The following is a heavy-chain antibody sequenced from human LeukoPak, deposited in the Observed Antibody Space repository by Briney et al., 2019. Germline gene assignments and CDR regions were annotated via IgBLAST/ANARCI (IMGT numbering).Heavy chain of an antibody. Sequence: GGSLRLSCRDSEYTFSNYWMSWVRQAPGKGLEWVANIRQDGDTKYYVDSVKGRFTISRDNAMSSLYLQMNSLRAEDTAIYYCARSLPYGTTWYGRSDFWGQGTLVTVSS. CDR1: EYTFSNYW. J-gene: IGHJ4*02. CDR3: ARSLPYGTTWYGRSDF. CDR2: IRQDGDTK. D-gene: IGHD6-13*01. V-gene: IGHV3-7*03.